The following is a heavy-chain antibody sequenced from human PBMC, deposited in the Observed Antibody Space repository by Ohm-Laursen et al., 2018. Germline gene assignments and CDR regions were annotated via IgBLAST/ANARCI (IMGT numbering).Heavy chain of an antibody. D-gene: IGHD1-26*01. CDR3: ARDFYESGSRSSAFDI. V-gene: IGHV1-69*04. CDR2: IIPILGIA. CDR1: GGTFSSYA. Sequence: SVKVSCKASGGTFSSYAISWVRQAPGQGLEWMGRIIPILGIANYAQKFQGRVTITADKSTSTHYMELSSLRSEDTALYYCARDFYESGSRSSAFDIWGQGTKVTVSS. J-gene: IGHJ3*02.